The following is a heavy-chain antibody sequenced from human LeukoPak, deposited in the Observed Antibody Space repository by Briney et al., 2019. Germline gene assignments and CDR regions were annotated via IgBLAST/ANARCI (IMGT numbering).Heavy chain of an antibody. CDR2: IKQDGSEK. Sequence: PGGSLRLSCAASGFTFNDYYMSWIRQAPGKGLEWVANIKQDGSEKYYVDSVKGRFTISRDNAKNSVFLQMNSLRVEDTAMYYCAKYYDFWSGYSPVDYWGQGTLVTVSS. CDR3: AKYYDFWSGYSPVDY. V-gene: IGHV3-7*01. J-gene: IGHJ4*02. CDR1: GFTFNDYY. D-gene: IGHD3-3*01.